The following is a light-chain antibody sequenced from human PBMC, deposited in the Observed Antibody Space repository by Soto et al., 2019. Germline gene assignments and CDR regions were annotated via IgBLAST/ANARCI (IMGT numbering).Light chain of an antibody. CDR3: QQYYNWPRT. J-gene: IGKJ5*01. CDR1: QSVTSTY. Sequence: DIVLTQSPGTLSLSPGERATLSCSASQSVTSTYLAWYQQKPGQAPRLLIYGASSRATGLPARFSGSGSGTEFTLTINSLQAEDCAVYYCQQYYNWPRTFGQGTRLEIK. V-gene: IGKV3-15*01. CDR2: GAS.